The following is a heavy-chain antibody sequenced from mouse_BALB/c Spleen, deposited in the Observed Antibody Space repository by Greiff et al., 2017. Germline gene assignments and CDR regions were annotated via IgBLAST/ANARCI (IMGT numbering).Heavy chain of an antibody. CDR2: ISSGSSTI. CDR3: AREEGGYYGAMDY. D-gene: IGHD2-3*01. Sequence: DVKLVESGGGLVQPGGSRKLSCAASGFTFSSFGMHWVRQAPEKGLEWVAYISSGSSTIYYADTVKGRFTISRDNPKNTLFLQMTSLRSEDTAMYYCAREEGGYYGAMDYWGQGTSVTVSS. CDR1: GFTFSSFG. V-gene: IGHV5-17*02. J-gene: IGHJ4*01.